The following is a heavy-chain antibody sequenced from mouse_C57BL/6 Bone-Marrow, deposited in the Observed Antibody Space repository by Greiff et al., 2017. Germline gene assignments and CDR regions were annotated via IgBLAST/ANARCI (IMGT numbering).Heavy chain of an antibody. J-gene: IGHJ4*01. CDR1: GYTFTSYG. Sequence: VQLQQSGAELARPGASVKLSCKASGYTFTSYGLSWVKQRTGQGLEWIGEIYPRSGNTDYNEKFKGKATLTADKSSSTAYMELRSLTSEDSAVYFCARRGIYYYGSSYPYYYAMDYWGQGTSVTVSS. V-gene: IGHV1-81*01. D-gene: IGHD1-1*01. CDR2: IYPRSGNT. CDR3: ARRGIYYYGSSYPYYYAMDY.